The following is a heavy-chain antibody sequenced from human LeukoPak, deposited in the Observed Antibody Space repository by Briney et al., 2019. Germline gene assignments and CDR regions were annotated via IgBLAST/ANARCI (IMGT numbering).Heavy chain of an antibody. J-gene: IGHJ4*02. D-gene: IGHD3-22*01. CDR3: TRPSYDSSVSGVVY. V-gene: IGHV3-73*01. CDR1: GFTFSGSA. CDR2: IRSKANSYAT. Sequence: PGGSLRLSCATSGFTFSGSAIHWVRQASGKGLEWVGRIRSKANSYATTDVASVKGRFTIPRDDSKNTAYLEMSSLKTEDTAVYYCTRPSYDSSVSGVVYWGQGTLVTVSS.